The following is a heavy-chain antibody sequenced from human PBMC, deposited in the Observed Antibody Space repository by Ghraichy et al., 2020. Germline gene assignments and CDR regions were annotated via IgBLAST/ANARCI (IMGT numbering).Heavy chain of an antibody. D-gene: IGHD3-3*01. Sequence: ASVKVSCKASGYTFTSYGISWVRQAPGQGLEWMGWISAYNGNTNYAQKLQGRVTMTTDTSTSTAYMELRSLRSDDTAVYYCAREVRSHYDFWSGYLSDWGQGTLVTVSS. CDR3: AREVRSHYDFWSGYLSD. CDR2: ISAYNGNT. J-gene: IGHJ4*02. V-gene: IGHV1-18*01. CDR1: GYTFTSYG.